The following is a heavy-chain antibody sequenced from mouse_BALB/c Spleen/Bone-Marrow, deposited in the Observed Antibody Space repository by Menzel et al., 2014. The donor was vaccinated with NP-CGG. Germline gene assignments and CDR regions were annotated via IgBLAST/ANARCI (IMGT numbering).Heavy chain of an antibody. Sequence: EVMLVESGGGLVQPGGSLKLSCAASGFTFSNYGMSWVRQTPDKRLDLVATINSNGGTTYYPDSVKGRFTISRDNAKNTLYLQMSSLKSEDTAMYFCARGLNYVAYGDGFAYWGQGTLVTVSA. CDR3: ARGLNYVAYGDGFAY. D-gene: IGHD2-13*01. CDR1: GFTFSNYG. J-gene: IGHJ3*01. V-gene: IGHV5-6-3*01. CDR2: INSNGGTT.